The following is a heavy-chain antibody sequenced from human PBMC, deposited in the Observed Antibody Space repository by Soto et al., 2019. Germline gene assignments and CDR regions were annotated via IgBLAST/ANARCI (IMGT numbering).Heavy chain of an antibody. D-gene: IGHD3-10*01. CDR3: TREGSAPYYYYGMDA. CDR1: GYTFTHHG. CDR2: ISAYNGNT. Sequence: ASVKVSCKASGYTFTHHGISWVRQAPGQGLEWMGWISAYNGNTNYAQKLQGRVTMTTDTSTSTAYMELRSLRSDDTAIYYCTREGSAPYYYYGMDAWGQGTTVTVSS. V-gene: IGHV1-18*01. J-gene: IGHJ6*02.